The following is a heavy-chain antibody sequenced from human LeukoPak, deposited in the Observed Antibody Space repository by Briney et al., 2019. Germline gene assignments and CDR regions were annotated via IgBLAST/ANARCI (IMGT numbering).Heavy chain of an antibody. Sequence: SETLSLTCTVSGGSVSCGSYYWSWIRQPPGKGLEWIGYIFYSGSTNYNPSLKSRVTISIDTSKNQFSLKLNSVTAADTAVYYCARDRYALTFDYWGQGILVTVSS. CDR2: IFYSGST. D-gene: IGHD3-16*01. CDR3: ARDRYALTFDY. CDR1: GGSVSCGSYY. V-gene: IGHV4-61*01. J-gene: IGHJ4*02.